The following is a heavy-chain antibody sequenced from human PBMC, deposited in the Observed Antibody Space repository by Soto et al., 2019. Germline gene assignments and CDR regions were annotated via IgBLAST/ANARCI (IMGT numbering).Heavy chain of an antibody. CDR3: ARAYYDILTDNNYYGMDV. CDR1: GYTFTSYA. V-gene: IGHV1-3*01. Sequence: GASLKVSCKASGYTFTSYAMHWVRQAPGQRLEWMGWINAGNGNTKYSQKFQGRVSITRDTSASTAYMELSSLRSEDTAVYYCARAYYDILTDNNYYGMDVWGQGTTVTVSS. J-gene: IGHJ6*02. CDR2: INAGNGNT. D-gene: IGHD3-9*01.